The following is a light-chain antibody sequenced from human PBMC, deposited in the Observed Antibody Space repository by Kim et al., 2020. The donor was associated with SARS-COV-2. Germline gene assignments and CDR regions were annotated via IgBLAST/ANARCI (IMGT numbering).Light chain of an antibody. Sequence: DIQMTQSPSTLSASVGDRVTITCRASQSISSWLAWYQQKPGKAPKLLIYKASSLESGVPSRFSGSGSGTEFTLTISSLQPDDFATYYCQQYYSYSRVYIFGQGTKLEIK. CDR1: QSISSW. CDR2: KAS. CDR3: QQYYSYSRVYI. J-gene: IGKJ2*01. V-gene: IGKV1-5*03.